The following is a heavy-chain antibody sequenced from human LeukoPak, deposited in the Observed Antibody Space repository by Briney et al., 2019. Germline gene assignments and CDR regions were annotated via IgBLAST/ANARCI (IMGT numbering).Heavy chain of an antibody. V-gene: IGHV3-33*01. CDR2: IRADGSNQ. J-gene: IGHJ5*02. CDR3: ARDPHYCSGGSCYSLGFDP. Sequence: GGSLRLSCAASGFTFSNYGMQWVRQAPGKGLEWVAVIRADGSNQYYADSVKGRFTISRDISKNTLYLQMNSLRAEDTAVYYRARDPHYCSGGSCYSLGFDPWGQGTLVTVSS. D-gene: IGHD2-15*01. CDR1: GFTFSNYG.